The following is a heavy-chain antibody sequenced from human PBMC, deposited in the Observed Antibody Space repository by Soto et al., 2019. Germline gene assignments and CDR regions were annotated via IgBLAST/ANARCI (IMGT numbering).Heavy chain of an antibody. D-gene: IGHD6-6*01. CDR1: GGSFSGYY. CDR3: AREGVAARKTFDY. Sequence: SETLSLTCAVYGGSFSGYYWSWIRQPPGKGLEWIGEINHSGSTNYNPSLKSRVTISVDTSKNQFSLKLSSVTAADTAVYYCAREGVAARKTFDYWGQGTLVTVSS. J-gene: IGHJ4*02. CDR2: INHSGST. V-gene: IGHV4-34*01.